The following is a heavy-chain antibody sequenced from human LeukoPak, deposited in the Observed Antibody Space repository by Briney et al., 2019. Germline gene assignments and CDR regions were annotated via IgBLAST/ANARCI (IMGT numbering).Heavy chain of an antibody. CDR1: GFTFSSYA. V-gene: IGHV3-23*01. CDR3: ASSLGAGTFGPLSVFDY. D-gene: IGHD6-19*01. J-gene: IGHJ4*02. CDR2: IDSSGGST. Sequence: GGSLRLSCAASGFTFSSYAMSWVRQAPGKGLEWVSIIDSSGGSTFYADSVKGRFTISRDNPKNTLYLQMNSLRAEDTAVYYCASSLGAGTFGPLSVFDYWGQGTLVTVSS.